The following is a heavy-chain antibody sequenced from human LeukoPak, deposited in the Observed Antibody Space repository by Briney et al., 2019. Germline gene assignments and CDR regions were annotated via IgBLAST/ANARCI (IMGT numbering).Heavy chain of an antibody. CDR2: ISGSGGST. J-gene: IGHJ4*02. V-gene: IGHV3-23*01. D-gene: IGHD5-18*01. Sequence: PGGSLRLSCAASGFTFSSYAMSWVRQAPGKGLEWVSAISGSGGSTYYADSVKGRFTISRDNSKNTLYLQMNSLRAEDTAVYYCARVGIHLWSYYFDYWGQGTLVTVSS. CDR1: GFTFSSYA. CDR3: ARVGIHLWSYYFDY.